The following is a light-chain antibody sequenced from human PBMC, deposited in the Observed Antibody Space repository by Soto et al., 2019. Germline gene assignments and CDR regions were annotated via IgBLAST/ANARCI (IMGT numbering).Light chain of an antibody. V-gene: IGKV1-39*01. J-gene: IGKJ1*01. CDR1: QSISSY. CDR3: QQYNTFWT. CDR2: TGS. Sequence: DIQMSQSPSSLSSSVSERVTITCRASQSISSYLNWYQQKPGKAPKLLIFTGSLLHSGVPPRFSGSGSGTEFTLTISSLQPDDFATYYCQQYNTFWTFGPGTKVDIK.